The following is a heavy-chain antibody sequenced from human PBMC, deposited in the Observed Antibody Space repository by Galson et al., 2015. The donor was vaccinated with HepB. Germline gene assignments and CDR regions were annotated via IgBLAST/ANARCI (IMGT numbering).Heavy chain of an antibody. Sequence: SMRLSCAASGLTLETFAISWVRQAPGRGLQWVSAIRAIVISTHYAHPVKGRFTLSRQKSQNMVFLQMNRLKVEDTAVYYCAKGSPTSFYHYYMDVWGKGTTVTVSS. V-gene: IGHV3-23*01. CDR1: GLTLETFA. CDR3: AKGSPTSFYHYYMDV. CDR2: IRAIVIST. D-gene: IGHD2/OR15-2a*01. J-gene: IGHJ6*03.